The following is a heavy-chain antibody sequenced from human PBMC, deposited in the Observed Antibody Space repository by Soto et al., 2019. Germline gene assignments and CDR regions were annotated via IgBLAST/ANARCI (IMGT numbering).Heavy chain of an antibody. Sequence: EVQLVESGGGLVQPGRSLRLSCTASGFTFGDYAMIWFRQAPGKGLEWVGCIRSKAYGGTTEYAASVKGRFTISRDDSKSIAYLQINSLKTEDTAVYYCTRDSGSTSYFHYYYYMDVWGKGTTVTVSS. V-gene: IGHV3-49*03. D-gene: IGHD2-2*01. CDR2: IRSKAYGGTT. CDR1: GFTFGDYA. J-gene: IGHJ6*03. CDR3: TRDSGSTSYFHYYYYMDV.